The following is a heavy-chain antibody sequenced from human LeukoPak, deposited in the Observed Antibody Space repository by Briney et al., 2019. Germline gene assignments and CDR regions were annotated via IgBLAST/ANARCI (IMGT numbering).Heavy chain of an antibody. Sequence: KASETLSLTCTVSGDSITSSAFYWGWIRQAPGKGLEWIGNIFHGGNTHYNPSLKSRVTISVDTSKNQFSLKLSSVTAADTAVYYCARGFTEDIAVAGTSYFDYWGQGTLVTVSS. J-gene: IGHJ4*02. CDR2: IFHGGNT. CDR1: GDSITSSAFY. CDR3: ARGFTEDIAVAGTSYFDY. V-gene: IGHV4-39*07. D-gene: IGHD6-19*01.